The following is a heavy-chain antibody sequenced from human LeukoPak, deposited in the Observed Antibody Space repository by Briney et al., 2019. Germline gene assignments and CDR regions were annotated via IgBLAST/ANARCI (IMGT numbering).Heavy chain of an antibody. CDR3: ATGQGHGMDV. J-gene: IGHJ6*02. CDR2: INSDGSST. Sequence: PGRSLRLSCAASGFTFRNYAMHWVRQAPGKGLVWVSRINSDGSSTSYADSVKGRFTISRDNAKNTLYLQMNSLRAEDTAVYYCATGQGHGMDVWGQGTTVTVSS. CDR1: GFTFRNYA. D-gene: IGHD1-14*01. V-gene: IGHV3-74*01.